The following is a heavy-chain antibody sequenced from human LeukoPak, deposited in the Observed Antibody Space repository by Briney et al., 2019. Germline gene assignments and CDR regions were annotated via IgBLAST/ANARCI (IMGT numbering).Heavy chain of an antibody. Sequence: PSETLSRTCAVYGGSFSGYYWSWIRQPPGKGLEWIGEINHSGSTNYNPSLKSRVTISVDTSKNQFSLKLRSVTAADTAVYYCARATGSSVPYYYYMDVWGKGTTVTVS. V-gene: IGHV4-34*01. CDR2: INHSGST. CDR3: ARATGSSVPYYYYMDV. CDR1: GGSFSGYY. J-gene: IGHJ6*03. D-gene: IGHD2-2*01.